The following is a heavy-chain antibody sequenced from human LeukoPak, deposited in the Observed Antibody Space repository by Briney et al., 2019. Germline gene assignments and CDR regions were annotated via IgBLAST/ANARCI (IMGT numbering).Heavy chain of an antibody. CDR2: FDPEQGET. D-gene: IGHD3-3*01. CDR1: GKSLTELS. Sequence: GASVKVSCKVSGKSLTELSMHWVRLAPGEGLAWMGGFDPEQGETVYAQKFQGRVTVTEDTSTDTAYMELSSLRSEDTAVYYCATPSIEFWSGIESWGQGTLVTVSS. V-gene: IGHV1-24*01. J-gene: IGHJ4*02. CDR3: ATPSIEFWSGIES.